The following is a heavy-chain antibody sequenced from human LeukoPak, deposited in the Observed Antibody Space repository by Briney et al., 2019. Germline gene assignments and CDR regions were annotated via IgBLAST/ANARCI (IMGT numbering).Heavy chain of an antibody. CDR3: ARTGYLKPIDS. J-gene: IGHJ4*02. CDR2: IYSSGTT. V-gene: IGHV3-66*02. D-gene: IGHD3-9*01. Sequence: GGSLRLSCTASGFTVSSNYMTWVRQAPGKGLEWVSIIYSSGTTYYADSVKGRFTISRDNSKTTLYLQMNSLRTEDTAVYYCARTGYLKPIDSWGQGTLVTVSS. CDR1: GFTVSSNY.